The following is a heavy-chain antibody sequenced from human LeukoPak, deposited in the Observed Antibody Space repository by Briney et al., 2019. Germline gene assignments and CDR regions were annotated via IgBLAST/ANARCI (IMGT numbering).Heavy chain of an antibody. CDR1: GGSINTYS. V-gene: IGHV4-59*08. CDR2: VRDNGEN. Sequence: SETLSLTSTVSGGSINTYSWSWSRQPPGKGLEWIAYVRDNGENNYNPSLKSRVAISVDTANNQISLRLNFVTAADTAIYYCARQPANTAAFDIWGLGTMVAVSS. J-gene: IGHJ3*02. CDR3: ARQPANTAAFDI. D-gene: IGHD5-18*01.